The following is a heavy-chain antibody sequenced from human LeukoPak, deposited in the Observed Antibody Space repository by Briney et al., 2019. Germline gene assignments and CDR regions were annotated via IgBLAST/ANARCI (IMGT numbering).Heavy chain of an antibody. J-gene: IGHJ5*02. CDR2: IYYSGST. CDR1: GVSISSGSYY. V-gene: IGHV4-61*10. D-gene: IGHD6-25*01. CDR3: ARSQKYIIAAGFDP. Sequence: SETLSLTCTVSGVSISSGSYYWSWIRQPAGKGLEWIGYIYYSGSTNYNPSLKSRVTISVDTSKNQFSLKLSSVTAADTAVYYCARSQKYIIAAGFDPWGQGTLVTVSS.